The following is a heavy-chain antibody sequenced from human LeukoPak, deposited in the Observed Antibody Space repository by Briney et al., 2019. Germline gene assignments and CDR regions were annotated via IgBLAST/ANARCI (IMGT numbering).Heavy chain of an antibody. CDR2: ISSSSSYI. Sequence: KPGGSLRLSCAAAGFTFSSYSMNWVRQAPGKGLEWGSSISSSSSYIYYADSVKGRFTISRDNAKHSLYLQLNSLTAEDTAVYYCARGPTYYYDSSGYYSFDYWGQGTLVTVPS. V-gene: IGHV3-21*01. D-gene: IGHD3-22*01. CDR3: ARGPTYYYDSSGYYSFDY. J-gene: IGHJ4*02. CDR1: GFTFSSYS.